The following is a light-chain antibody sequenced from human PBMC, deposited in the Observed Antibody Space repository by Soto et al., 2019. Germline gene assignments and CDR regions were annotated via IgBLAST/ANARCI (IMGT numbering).Light chain of an antibody. CDR1: QSVSSSY. J-gene: IGKJ5*01. V-gene: IGKV3-20*01. CDR2: GAS. Sequence: EIVLTQSPGTLSLSPGERATLSCRASQSVSSSYLAGYQQKPGQAPRLLIYGASSRATGIPDRFSGSGSGTYFTSTVSRLEPKDFAVYYCQQYGSSPITFGPGTRVEVK. CDR3: QQYGSSPIT.